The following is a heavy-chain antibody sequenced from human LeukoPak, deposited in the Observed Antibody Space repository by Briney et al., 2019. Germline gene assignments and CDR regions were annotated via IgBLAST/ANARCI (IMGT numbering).Heavy chain of an antibody. Sequence: SQTLSLTCTVSGASISSGDYHWNWIRQPPGKGLEWIGEVDHSGSPNYNPSLKSRVTISIDTSKNQFSLKLSSVTVADTGVYFCARGPMRGWLDPWGQGTQVTVSS. CDR2: VDHSGSP. CDR3: ARGPMRGWLDP. J-gene: IGHJ5*02. D-gene: IGHD3-22*01. V-gene: IGHV4-30-4*01. CDR1: GASISSGDYH.